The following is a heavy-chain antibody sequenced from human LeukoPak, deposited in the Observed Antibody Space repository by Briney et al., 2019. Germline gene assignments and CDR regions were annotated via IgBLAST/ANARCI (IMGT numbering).Heavy chain of an antibody. CDR2: ISRSSTYI. D-gene: IGHD3-22*01. J-gene: IGHJ4*02. CDR3: ARDRTLYYDNSGLDY. V-gene: IGHV3-21*01. Sequence: GGSLRLSCAASGFTVSSNYMSWVRQAPGKGLEWVSSISRSSTYIYYADSVKGRFTISRDDAKNSLYLQMNGLRAEDAAVYYCARDRTLYYDNSGLDYWGQGTLVTVSS. CDR1: GFTVSSNY.